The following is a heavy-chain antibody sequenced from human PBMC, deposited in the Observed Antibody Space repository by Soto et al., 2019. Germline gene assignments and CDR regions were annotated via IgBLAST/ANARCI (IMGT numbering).Heavy chain of an antibody. CDR2: IYHSGST. Sequence: SETLSLTCAVSGGSISSGGYSWSWIRQPPGKGLEWIGYIYHSGSTYYNPSLKSRVTISVDRSKNQFSLKLSSVTAAGTAVYYCARGRDGYKNYWGQGTLVTVSS. CDR3: ARGRDGYKNY. CDR1: GGSISSGGYS. D-gene: IGHD5-12*01. V-gene: IGHV4-30-2*01. J-gene: IGHJ4*02.